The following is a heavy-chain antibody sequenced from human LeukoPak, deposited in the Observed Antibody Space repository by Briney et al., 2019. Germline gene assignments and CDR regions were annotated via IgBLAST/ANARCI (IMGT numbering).Heavy chain of an antibody. V-gene: IGHV3-23*01. CDR1: GFTFSSHG. Sequence: GGSLRLSCAASGFTFSSHGMNWVRQAPGKGLEWVSGGSSIGGRTYYADSVKGRFTVTRDNSRNTLYLQMNSLRAEDTAVYYCAKDPKASSSWYVVSDYWGQGTLVTVSS. CDR3: AKDPKASSSWYVVSDY. D-gene: IGHD6-13*01. CDR2: GSSIGGRT. J-gene: IGHJ4*02.